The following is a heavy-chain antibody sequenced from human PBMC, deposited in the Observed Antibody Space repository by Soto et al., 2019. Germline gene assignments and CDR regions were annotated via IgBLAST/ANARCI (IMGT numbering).Heavy chain of an antibody. V-gene: IGHV3-33*01. D-gene: IGHD6-19*01. CDR2: IWYDGSNK. J-gene: IGHJ4*02. CDR3: ARALWAYSSGSSGFDY. CDR1: GFTFRSYG. Sequence: QVQLVESGGGVVQPGRSLRLSCAASGFTFRSYGMHWVRQAPGKVLEWVAVIWYDGSNKYYADSVKGRFTISRDNSKNTLYLQMNSLRAEDTAVYYCARALWAYSSGSSGFDYWGQGTLVTVSS.